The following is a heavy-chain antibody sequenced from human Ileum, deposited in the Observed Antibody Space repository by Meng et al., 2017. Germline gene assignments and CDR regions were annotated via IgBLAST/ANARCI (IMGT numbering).Heavy chain of an antibody. V-gene: IGHV3-23*01. D-gene: IGHD3-10*01. J-gene: IGHJ3*01. Sequence: GGSLRLSCASSGFTFSSHAMSWVRQAPGKGLEWVSIVRGSGGEAYYADSVQGRLTISRDNSKNTVFLQMNSLRVEDTAVYYCASSHYGPGSPKTEALDVWGQGTMVTVSS. CDR1: GFTFSSHA. CDR3: ASSHYGPGSPKTEALDV. CDR2: VRGSGGEA.